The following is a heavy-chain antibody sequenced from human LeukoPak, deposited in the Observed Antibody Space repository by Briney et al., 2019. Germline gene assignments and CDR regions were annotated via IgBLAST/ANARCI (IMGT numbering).Heavy chain of an antibody. D-gene: IGHD3-10*01. CDR3: ARGGSGSSY. Sequence: SETLSLTCTVSGGSISSYYWSWIRQPAGKGLEWIGNIYHSGSPYYNPSLKSRVTISVDTSKNQFSLKLTSVTAADTAVYYCARGGSGSSYWGQGTLVTVSS. J-gene: IGHJ4*02. CDR1: GGSISSYY. V-gene: IGHV4-59*06. CDR2: IYHSGSP.